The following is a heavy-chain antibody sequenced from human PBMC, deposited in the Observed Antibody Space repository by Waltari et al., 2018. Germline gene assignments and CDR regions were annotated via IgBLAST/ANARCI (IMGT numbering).Heavy chain of an antibody. J-gene: IGHJ5*02. CDR2: ISHRGST. V-gene: IGHV4-34*01. Sequence: QVQLQQWGAGLLKPSETLSLTCAVYGGSFSGYSWSWVRQPPGKGLVWMGKISHRGSTNYNPALNSRCTISVDTSKNQFSLKLSSVTAADTAVYYCARGVRRAPWYCSSTSCYAGIDPWGQGTLVTVSS. CDR1: GGSFSGYS. CDR3: ARGVRRAPWYCSSTSCYAGIDP. D-gene: IGHD2-2*01.